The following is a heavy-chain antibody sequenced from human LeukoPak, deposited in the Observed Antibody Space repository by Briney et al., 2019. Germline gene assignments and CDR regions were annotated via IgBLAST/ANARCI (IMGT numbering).Heavy chain of an antibody. V-gene: IGHV4-59*08. Sequence: SETLSLTCSVSGGSVSSYYWSWIRQSPGKGLEWIGYIHNSGRTNYNPSLKSRVTGFVDTSKNQDSLRLSSVTAADTAVYYCARHGTISSESYFDYWGQGALVTVSS. CDR2: IHNSGRT. CDR3: ARHGTISSESYFDY. CDR1: GGSVSSYY. D-gene: IGHD1-14*01. J-gene: IGHJ4*02.